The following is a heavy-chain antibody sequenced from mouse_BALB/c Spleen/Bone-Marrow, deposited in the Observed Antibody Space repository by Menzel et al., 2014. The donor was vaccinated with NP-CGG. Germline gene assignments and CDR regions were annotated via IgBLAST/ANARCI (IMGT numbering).Heavy chain of an antibody. CDR1: GFTFSSYT. Sequence: EVKVVESGGGLVQPGGSLKLSCAASGFTFSSYTMSWVRQTPEKRLEWVAYISNGGGSTYYPDTVKGRFTISRDNAKNTLYLQMSSLKSEDTAMYYCARRIYFPYFDYWGQGTTLTVSS. J-gene: IGHJ2*01. V-gene: IGHV5-12-2*01. CDR2: ISNGGGST. CDR3: ARRIYFPYFDY. D-gene: IGHD2-1*01.